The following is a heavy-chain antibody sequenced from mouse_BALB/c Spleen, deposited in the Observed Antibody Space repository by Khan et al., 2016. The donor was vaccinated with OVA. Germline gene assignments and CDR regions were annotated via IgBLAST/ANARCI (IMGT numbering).Heavy chain of an antibody. V-gene: IGHV2-3*01. CDR3: AKWGNSYYAMDY. CDR2: IWGDGST. CDR1: GFSLTSYG. Sequence: QVQLQQSGPGLVAPSQSLSITCTVSGFSLTSYGVNWVRQPPGKGLEWLGVIWGDGSTNYHSALRSRLSISKDNSKSQVFSKLNSLQTDDTATYYCAKWGNSYYAMDYWGQGTSVTVSS. D-gene: IGHD2-1*01. J-gene: IGHJ4*01.